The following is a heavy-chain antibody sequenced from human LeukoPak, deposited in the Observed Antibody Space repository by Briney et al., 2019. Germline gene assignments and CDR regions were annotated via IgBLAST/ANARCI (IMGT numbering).Heavy chain of an antibody. V-gene: IGHV4-59*01. CDR3: ARLLNYYGSGRPPFDP. CDR1: GGSISNYY. J-gene: IGHJ5*02. D-gene: IGHD3-10*01. Sequence: PSETLSLTCTVSGGSISNYYWSWIRQPPGKGLEWIAYIYYSGSTNYNPSLKSRVTISVDTSKNQFSLKLSSVTAADTAVYYCARLLNYYGSGRPPFDPWGQGTLVTVSS. CDR2: IYYSGST.